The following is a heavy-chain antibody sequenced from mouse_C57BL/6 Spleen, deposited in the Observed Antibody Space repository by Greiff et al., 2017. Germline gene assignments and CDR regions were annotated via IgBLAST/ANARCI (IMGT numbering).Heavy chain of an antibody. CDR1: GYTFTSYW. CDR2: IHPNSGST. D-gene: IGHD4-1*01. V-gene: IGHV1-64*01. Sequence: QVQLQQSGAELVKPGASVKLSCKASGYTFTSYWMHWVKQRPGQGLEWIGMIHPNSGSTNYNEKFKSKATLTVDKSSSTAYMQLSSLTSEDSAVYYCARSNENAMDYWGQGTSVTVSS. J-gene: IGHJ4*01. CDR3: ARSNENAMDY.